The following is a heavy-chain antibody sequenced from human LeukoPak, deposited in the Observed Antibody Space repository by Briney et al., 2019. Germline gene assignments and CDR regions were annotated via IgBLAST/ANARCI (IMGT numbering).Heavy chain of an antibody. CDR1: GGSISSYY. CDR3: ARVMGSWYYYDSSGYYDAFDI. Sequence: ESSETLSPTCTVSGGSISSYYWSWIRQPPGKGLEWIGYIYYSGSTNYNPSLKSRVTISVDTSKNQFSLKLSSVTAADTAVYYCARVMGSWYYYDSSGYYDAFDIWGQGTMVTVSS. V-gene: IGHV4-59*01. D-gene: IGHD3-22*01. CDR2: IYYSGST. J-gene: IGHJ3*02.